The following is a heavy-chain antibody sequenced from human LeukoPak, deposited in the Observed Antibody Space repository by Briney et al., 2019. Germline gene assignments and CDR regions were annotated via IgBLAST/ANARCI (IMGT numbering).Heavy chain of an antibody. Sequence: GGSLRLSCAASGFTFDDYAMHWVRQAPGKGLEWVSGISWNSGSIGYADSVKGRLTISRDNAKNSLYLQMNSLRAEDTALYYCAKDGSGIAAAGLLDYWGQGTLVTVSS. CDR2: ISWNSGSI. D-gene: IGHD6-13*01. CDR3: AKDGSGIAAAGLLDY. V-gene: IGHV3-9*01. CDR1: GFTFDDYA. J-gene: IGHJ4*02.